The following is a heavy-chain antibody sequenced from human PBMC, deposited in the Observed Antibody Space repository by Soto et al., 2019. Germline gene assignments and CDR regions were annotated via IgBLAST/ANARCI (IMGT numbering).Heavy chain of an antibody. D-gene: IGHD3-22*01. V-gene: IGHV4-30-4*01. CDR2: IYYSGST. J-gene: IGHJ3*02. CDR1: GGSISSGDYY. CDR3: FRGYDSSAQGAFDI. Sequence: SETLSLTCTVSGGSISSGDYYWSWIRQPPGKGLEWIGYIYYSGSTYYNPSLKSRVTISVDTSKNQFSLKLSSVTAADTAVYYCFRGYDSSAQGAFDIWGQGTMVTVSS.